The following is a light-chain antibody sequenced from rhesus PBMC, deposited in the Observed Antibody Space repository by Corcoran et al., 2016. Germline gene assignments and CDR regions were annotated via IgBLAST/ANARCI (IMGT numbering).Light chain of an antibody. CDR1: QGISKY. V-gene: IGKV1S14*01. CDR2: YAS. Sequence: DIQMTQSPSSLSASVGDTVTITCRASQGISKYLAWYQQKPGNAPKPLMYYASTLESGGPSRFSGRGSGTDFTLPLSSLRPEDFAIYYCRQRNSYPPTFGRGTKVEIK. CDR3: RQRNSYPPT. J-gene: IGKJ1*01.